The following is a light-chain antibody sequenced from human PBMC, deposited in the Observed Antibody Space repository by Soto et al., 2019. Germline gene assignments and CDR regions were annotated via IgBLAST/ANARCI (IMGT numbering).Light chain of an antibody. Sequence: DIQMTQSPSSLSASVGDRVTITCRASQTISSYLNWYQQKPGKAPNLLIYAASFLRSGVPSRFSGSGSGTDFTLTISSLQPEDFATYYCQQSYSTPPYTFGPGTKVDIK. V-gene: IGKV1-39*01. CDR3: QQSYSTPPYT. J-gene: IGKJ3*01. CDR1: QTISSY. CDR2: AAS.